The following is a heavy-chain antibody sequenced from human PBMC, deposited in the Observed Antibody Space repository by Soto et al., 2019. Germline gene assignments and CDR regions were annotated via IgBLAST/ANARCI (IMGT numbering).Heavy chain of an antibody. D-gene: IGHD6-13*01. V-gene: IGHV3-30*18. J-gene: IGHJ4*02. CDR1: GFTFSSYG. CDR2: ISYDGSNK. CDR3: AKDGSSWCFDY. Sequence: GGSLRLSCAASGFTFSSYGMHWVRQAPGKGLEWVAVISYDGSNKYYADSVKGRFTISRDNSKNTLYLQMNSLRAEDTAVYYCAKDGSSWCFDYWGQGTLVTVSS.